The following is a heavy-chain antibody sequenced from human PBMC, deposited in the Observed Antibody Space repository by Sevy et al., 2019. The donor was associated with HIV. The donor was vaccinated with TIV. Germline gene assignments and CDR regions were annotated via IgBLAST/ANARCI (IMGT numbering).Heavy chain of an antibody. CDR2: ISGSGYLT. D-gene: IGHD3-22*01. J-gene: IGHJ4*01. Sequence: GGSLRLSCAASRFTFSSYAMSWVRQAPGKGLEWVSAISGSGYLTYYTDSVKGRFTISRDNSKNTLYLQMNSLRAEDTAVYYCAKEGGGYYDDSSGLFDYWGHGTLVTVSS. CDR3: AKEGGGYYDDSSGLFDY. CDR1: RFTFSSYA. V-gene: IGHV3-23*01.